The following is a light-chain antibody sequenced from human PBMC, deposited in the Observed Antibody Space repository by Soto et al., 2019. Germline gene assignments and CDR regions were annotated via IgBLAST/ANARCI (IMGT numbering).Light chain of an antibody. CDR2: SDD. Sequence: QSVLTQSPSASGTPGQRVTISCYGSSSNIGSYPVYWYQQLPGTAPKLLINSDDQRPSGVPDRFSASKSGTSASLAISGLRSEDEADYYCAAWDASLSVHVFGAGTKVTVL. CDR3: AAWDASLSVHV. V-gene: IGLV1-47*02. J-gene: IGLJ1*01. CDR1: SSNIGSYP.